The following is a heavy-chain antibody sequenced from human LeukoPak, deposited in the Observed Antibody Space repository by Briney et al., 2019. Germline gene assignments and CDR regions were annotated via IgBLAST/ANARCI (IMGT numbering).Heavy chain of an antibody. D-gene: IGHD3-22*01. Sequence: SETLSLTCTVYSGSISSSSYYWGWIRQPPGKGLEWIGSIYYSGSTYYNPSLKSRATISVDTSKNQFSLKLSSVTAADTAVYYCARHPMDYYDSSGYLAWGQGTLVTVSS. CDR1: SGSISSSSYY. CDR2: IYYSGST. J-gene: IGHJ5*02. V-gene: IGHV4-39*01. CDR3: ARHPMDYYDSSGYLA.